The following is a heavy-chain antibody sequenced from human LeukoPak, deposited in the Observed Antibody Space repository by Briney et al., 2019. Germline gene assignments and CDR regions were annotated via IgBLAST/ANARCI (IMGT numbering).Heavy chain of an antibody. CDR2: IIPIFGTA. Sequence: ASVNVSYKASGATLSNYVTSLVPQAPGQGLEWMGRIIPIFGTANYAQKFQGRVTITADESPTTAYIDLSSLRIRDTTVYHCASRSIVGATENYFDYWGQGTLVTVSS. CDR1: GATLSNYV. D-gene: IGHD1-26*01. J-gene: IGHJ4*02. V-gene: IGHV1-69*15. CDR3: ASRSIVGATENYFDY.